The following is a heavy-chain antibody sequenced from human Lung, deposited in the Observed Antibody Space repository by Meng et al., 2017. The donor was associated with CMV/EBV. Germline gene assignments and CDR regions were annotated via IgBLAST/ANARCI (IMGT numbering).Heavy chain of an antibody. CDR1: GYTFTDHY. CDR2: IYPNSGGT. D-gene: IGHD3-9*01. CDR3: ARDNDWGPDY. J-gene: IGHJ4*02. V-gene: IGHV1-2*02. Sequence: ASXXVSCKASGYTFTDHYFHWVRQAPGQGLEWMGWIYPNSGGTHYAQKFQGRLTVTTETSISTGYMELSSLGSDDTAVYYCARDNDWGPDYWGQGTLAIFSS.